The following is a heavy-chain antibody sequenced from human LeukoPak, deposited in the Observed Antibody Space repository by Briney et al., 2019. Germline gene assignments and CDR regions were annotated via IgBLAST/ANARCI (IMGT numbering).Heavy chain of an antibody. CDR2: IYYSGST. Sequence: SETLSLTCTVSGGSISSYYWSWIRQPPGKGLEWIGYIYYSGSTNYNPSLKSRVTISVDTSKNQFSLKLSSVTAADTAVYYCAKISGYDFQFDYWGQGTLVTVSS. CDR3: AKISGYDFQFDY. V-gene: IGHV4-59*08. J-gene: IGHJ4*02. CDR1: GGSISSYY. D-gene: IGHD5-12*01.